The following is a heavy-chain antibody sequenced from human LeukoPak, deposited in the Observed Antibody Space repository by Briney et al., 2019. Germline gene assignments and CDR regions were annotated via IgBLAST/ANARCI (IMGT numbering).Heavy chain of an antibody. CDR3: AKDYGWFRVFDY. D-gene: IGHD2-8*02. V-gene: IGHV3-30*18. CDR1: GFTFSSYG. J-gene: IGHJ4*02. Sequence: PGGSLRLSCAASGFTFSSYGMHWVRQAPGKGLEWVAVISYDGSNKYYADSVKGRFTISRDNSKNTLYLQMNSLRAEDTAVYYCAKDYGWFRVFDYWGQGTLVTVSS. CDR2: ISYDGSNK.